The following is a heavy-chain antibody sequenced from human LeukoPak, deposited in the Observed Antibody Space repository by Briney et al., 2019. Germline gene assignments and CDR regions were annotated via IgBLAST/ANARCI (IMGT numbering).Heavy chain of an antibody. Sequence: GGSLRLSCAASGFTFSSYWMSWVRQAPGKGLEWVANIKQDGSEKYYVDSVKGRFTISRDNAKNSLYLQMNSLRAEDTAVYYCARDLGGWGSGSYSYWGQGTLVTVSS. CDR3: ARDLGGWGSGSYSY. J-gene: IGHJ4*02. V-gene: IGHV3-7*01. CDR2: IKQDGSEK. D-gene: IGHD1-26*01. CDR1: GFTFSSYW.